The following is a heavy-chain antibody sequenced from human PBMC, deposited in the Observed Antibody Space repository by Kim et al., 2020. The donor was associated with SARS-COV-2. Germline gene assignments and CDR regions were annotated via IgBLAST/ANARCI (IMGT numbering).Heavy chain of an antibody. V-gene: IGHV5-10-1*01. CDR3: ARLTMSGFTTNAFEI. D-gene: IGHD3-10*02. J-gene: IGHJ3*02. CDR1: GYTFITYW. CDR2: IDPSDSYT. Sequence: GESLKISCKGSGYTFITYWISWVRQMPGKGLEWMGRIDPSDSYTNSSPSFQGHVTMSADKSISTAYLQWSSLKASDTAMYYCARLTMSGFTTNAFEIWGQGTLVSVSS.